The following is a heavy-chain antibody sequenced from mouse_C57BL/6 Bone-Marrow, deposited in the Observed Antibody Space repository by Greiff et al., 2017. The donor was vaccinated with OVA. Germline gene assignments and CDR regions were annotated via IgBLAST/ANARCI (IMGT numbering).Heavy chain of an antibody. CDR3: ARGGYYGSSHWYFDV. J-gene: IGHJ1*03. Sequence: LVESGAELARPGASVKLSCKASGYTFTSYGISWVKQRTGQGLEWIGEIYPRSGNTYYNEKFKGKATLTADKSSSTAYMELRSLTSEDSEGYFCARGGYYGSSHWYFDVWGTGTTVTVSS. V-gene: IGHV1-81*01. CDR1: GYTFTSYG. CDR2: IYPRSGNT. D-gene: IGHD1-1*01.